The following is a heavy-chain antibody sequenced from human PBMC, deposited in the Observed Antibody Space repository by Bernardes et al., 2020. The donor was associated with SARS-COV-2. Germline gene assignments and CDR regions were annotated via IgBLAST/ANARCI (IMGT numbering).Heavy chain of an antibody. J-gene: IGHJ4*02. CDR1: GYTFTSYD. CDR2: MNPNSGNT. V-gene: IGHV1-8*01. CDR3: ARGRSRSTMIVVAQYYFDY. Sequence: ASVKVSCKASGYTFTSYDINWVRQATGQGLEWMGWMNPNSGNTGYAQKFQGRVTMTRNTSISTAYMELSSLRSEDTAVYYCARGRSRSTMIVVAQYYFDYGGQRALVTVSS. D-gene: IGHD3-22*01.